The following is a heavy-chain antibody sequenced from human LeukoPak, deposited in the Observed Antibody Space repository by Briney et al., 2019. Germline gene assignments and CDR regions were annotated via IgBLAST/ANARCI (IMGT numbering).Heavy chain of an antibody. CDR2: ISSSTSTI. Sequence: PGGSLRLSCAASGFSINNYGMNWVRQAPGKGLEWVSYISSSTSTIYYADSVRDRFTISRDNAKNSLYLQMNSLRDEDTAVYYCATPGYSYSYYGMDVWGRGTTVTVSS. CDR1: GFSINNYG. CDR3: ATPGYSYSYYGMDV. V-gene: IGHV3-48*02. J-gene: IGHJ6*02. D-gene: IGHD5-18*01.